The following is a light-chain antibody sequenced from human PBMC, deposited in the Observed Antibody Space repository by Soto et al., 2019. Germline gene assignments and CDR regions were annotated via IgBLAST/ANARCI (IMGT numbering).Light chain of an antibody. CDR2: DAS. CDR3: QQRSKMPLT. CDR1: QSVSSNY. Sequence: EIVLTQSPGTLSLSPGERATLSCRASQSVSSNYLAWYQQKPGQAPKVLIYDASNRATGIPARFSGTGSETDFTLTISSLEPEDFAIYYCQQRSKMPLTFGHGTKVDIK. J-gene: IGKJ1*01. V-gene: IGKV3-11*01.